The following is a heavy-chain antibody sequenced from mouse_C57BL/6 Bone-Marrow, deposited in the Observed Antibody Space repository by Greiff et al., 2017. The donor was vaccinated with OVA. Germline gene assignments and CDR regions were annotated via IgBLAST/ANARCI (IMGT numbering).Heavy chain of an antibody. V-gene: IGHV1-82*01. Sequence: QVQLKESGPELVKPGASVKISCKASGYAFSSSWMNWVKQRPGQGLEWIGRIYPGDGDTNYTGKFKGKATLTADKSSSTAYMQLSSLTSEDSAVYFCARRLLSWFAYWGQGTLVTVSA. CDR1: GYAFSSSW. J-gene: IGHJ3*01. D-gene: IGHD1-2*01. CDR2: IYPGDGDT. CDR3: ARRLLSWFAY.